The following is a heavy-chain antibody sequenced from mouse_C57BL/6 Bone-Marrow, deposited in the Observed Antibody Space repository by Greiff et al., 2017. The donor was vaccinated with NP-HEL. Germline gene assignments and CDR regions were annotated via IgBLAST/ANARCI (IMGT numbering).Heavy chain of an antibody. V-gene: IGHV1-39*01. J-gene: IGHJ1*03. D-gene: IGHD1-1*01. Sequence: VHVKQSGPELVKPGASVKISCKASGYSFTDYNMNWVKQSNGKSLEWIGVINPNYGTTSYNQKFKGKATLTVDQSSSTAYMQLNSLTSEDSAVYYCARSGYYGGDWYFDVWGTGTTVTVSS. CDR2: INPNYGTT. CDR1: GYSFTDYN. CDR3: ARSGYYGGDWYFDV.